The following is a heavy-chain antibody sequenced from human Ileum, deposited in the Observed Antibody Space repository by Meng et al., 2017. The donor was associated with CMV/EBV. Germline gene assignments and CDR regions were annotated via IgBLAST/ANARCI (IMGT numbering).Heavy chain of an antibody. CDR3: ARASPQRRFLSY. V-gene: IGHV4-34*01. Sequence: VQLQRWGAQQVNPSVTLCLVCAVHNSAFSDYYWAWLRQSPGKGLAWIGEINNRGSTNYNPSLKSRVTISIDTSRNQFSLKLTSMTAADTAVYYCARASPQRRFLSYWGQGTLVTVSS. J-gene: IGHJ4*02. CDR2: INNRGST. CDR1: NSAFSDYY. D-gene: IGHD3-3*01.